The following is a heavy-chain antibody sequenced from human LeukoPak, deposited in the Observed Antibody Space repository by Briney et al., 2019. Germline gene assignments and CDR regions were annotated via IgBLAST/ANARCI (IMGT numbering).Heavy chain of an antibody. J-gene: IGHJ6*03. Sequence: SETLSLTCTVSGGSISSSSYYWGWIRQPPGKGLEWIGEINHSGSTNYNPSLKSRVTISVDTSKNQFSLKLSSVTAADTAVYYCARGVGYCSGGSCYYYYYYMDVWGKGTTVTVSS. CDR2: INHSGST. D-gene: IGHD2-15*01. CDR3: ARGVGYCSGGSCYYYYYYMDV. CDR1: GGSISSSSYY. V-gene: IGHV4-39*07.